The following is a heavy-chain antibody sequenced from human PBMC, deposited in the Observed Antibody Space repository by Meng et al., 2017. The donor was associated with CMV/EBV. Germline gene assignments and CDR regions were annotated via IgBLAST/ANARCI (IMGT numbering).Heavy chain of an antibody. V-gene: IGHV3-21*01. Sequence: GESLKISCAASGFTFSSYSMNWVRQAPGKGLEWVSSISSSSSYIYYADSVTGRFTISRDNAKNSLYPQMNSLRAEDTAVYYCARASGEDDFWSGYLFQPIWFDPWGQGTLVTVSS. CDR3: ARASGEDDFWSGYLFQPIWFDP. CDR1: GFTFSSYS. CDR2: ISSSSSYI. D-gene: IGHD3-3*01. J-gene: IGHJ5*02.